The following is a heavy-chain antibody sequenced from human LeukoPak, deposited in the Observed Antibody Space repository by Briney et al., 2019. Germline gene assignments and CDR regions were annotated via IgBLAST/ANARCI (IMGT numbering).Heavy chain of an antibody. CDR1: GGSISSYY. CDR3: ARQGFYDYYYYMDV. CDR2: IYTSGST. D-gene: IGHD2/OR15-2a*01. Sequence: PSETLSLTCTVSGGSISSYYWSWIRQSAGKGLEWIWRIYTSGSTNYNPSLKSRITMSVDTSKNQFSLKLSSVTAADTAVYYCARQGFYDYYYYMDVWGKGTTVTVSS. V-gene: IGHV4-4*07. J-gene: IGHJ6*03.